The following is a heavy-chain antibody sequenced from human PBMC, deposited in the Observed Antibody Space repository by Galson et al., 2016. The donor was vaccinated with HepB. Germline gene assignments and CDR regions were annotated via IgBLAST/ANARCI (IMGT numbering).Heavy chain of an antibody. D-gene: IGHD3-10*01. CDR2: IYPGDSDT. Sequence: QSGAEVKKPGESLKISCKASGFSFTTYWIGWVRQMPGKGLEWMGIIYPGDSDTTYSPSFQGQVTISTDKSNNTAYLQWSSLKVSDTAIYYCARRGKWFGRDDYCFDIWSRGTLVTVSS. J-gene: IGHJ2*01. V-gene: IGHV5-51*01. CDR1: GFSFTTYW. CDR3: ARRGKWFGRDDYCFDI.